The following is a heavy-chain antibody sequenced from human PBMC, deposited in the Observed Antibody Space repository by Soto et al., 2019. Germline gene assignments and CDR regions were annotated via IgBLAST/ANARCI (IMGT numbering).Heavy chain of an antibody. CDR2: ISWNGVTS. Sequence: PGGALRLSCVSSGFTFDDYAMRWVRQAPGKGLEWVSGISWNGVTSGYADSVKGRFSISRDNAKNSLYLQMNSLRADDTALYYCASALEGQYYYGMDVWGQGTTVTVSS. CDR3: ASALEGQYYYGMDV. V-gene: IGHV3-9*01. CDR1: GFTFDDYA. J-gene: IGHJ6*01.